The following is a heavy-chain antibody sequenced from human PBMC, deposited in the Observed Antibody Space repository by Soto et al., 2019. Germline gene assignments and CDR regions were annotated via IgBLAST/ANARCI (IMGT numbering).Heavy chain of an antibody. V-gene: IGHV1-69*06. J-gene: IGHJ1*01. CDR3: ARGVSMAGRPGFFHH. D-gene: IGHD6-6*01. CDR1: GYTFTTYG. Sequence: SVKVSCKASGYTFTTYGISCVRQAPGQGLEWLGGITPMSGTTDYAQKFQGRVTISADKSTGTAYFELSSLTFDDTGVYYCARGVSMAGRPGFFHHWGQGSLVTAPQ. CDR2: ITPMSGTT.